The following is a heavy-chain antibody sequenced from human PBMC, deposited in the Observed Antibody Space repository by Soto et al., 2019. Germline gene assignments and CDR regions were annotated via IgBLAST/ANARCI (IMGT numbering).Heavy chain of an antibody. V-gene: IGHV3-33*07. J-gene: IGHJ6*02. CDR2: IWYDGSNK. Sequence: GGSLRLSCAASGFTFSRYWMSWVRQAPGKGLEWVAVIWYDGSNKYYADSVKGRFTISRDNSKNTLYLQMNSLRAEDTAVYYCARERVSNPVYDYYYGMDVWGQGTTVTVSS. D-gene: IGHD3-3*01. CDR3: ARERVSNPVYDYYYGMDV. CDR1: GFTFSRYW.